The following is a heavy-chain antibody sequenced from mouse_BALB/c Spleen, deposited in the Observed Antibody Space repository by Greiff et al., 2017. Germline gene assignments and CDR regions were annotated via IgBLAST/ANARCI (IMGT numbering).Heavy chain of an antibody. J-gene: IGHJ3*01. CDR2: IDPENCDT. Sequence: EVQLQQSGAELVRSGASVKLSCTASGFNIKDYYMHWVKQRPEQGLEWIGWIDPENCDTEYAPKFQGKATMTADTSSNTAYLQLSSLTSEDTAVYYCNGGGTPGAYWGQGTLVTVSA. D-gene: IGHD3-3*01. CDR1: GFNIKDYY. V-gene: IGHV14-4*02. CDR3: NGGGTPGAY.